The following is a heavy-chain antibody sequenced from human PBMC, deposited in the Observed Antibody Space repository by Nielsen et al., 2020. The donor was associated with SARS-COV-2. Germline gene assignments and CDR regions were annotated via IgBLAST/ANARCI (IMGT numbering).Heavy chain of an antibody. J-gene: IGHJ6*03. D-gene: IGHD3-3*01. CDR3: ARSGLGAGSRRYGIGYMDV. Sequence: SETLSLTCTVSGGSISSSSYYWGWIRQPPGKGLEWIGSIYYSGSTYYNPSLKSRVTISVDTSKNQFSLKLSSVTAADTAVYYCARSGLGAGSRRYGIGYMDVWGKGTTVTVSS. V-gene: IGHV4-39*01. CDR2: IYYSGST. CDR1: GGSISSSSYY.